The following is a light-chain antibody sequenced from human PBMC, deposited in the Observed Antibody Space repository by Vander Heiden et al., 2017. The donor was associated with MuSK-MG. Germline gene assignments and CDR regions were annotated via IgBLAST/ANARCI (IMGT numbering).Light chain of an antibody. CDR2: EVS. J-gene: IGLJ3*02. Sequence: QSALTQPPSASGSPGQSVTISCTGTSSDVGGYNYVSWYQQHPGKAPKVMIYEVSRRPSGVPDRFSGSKSGTTASLTVSGLQAEDEADYYCASLAGTNNLWVFGGGTKLTGL. CDR1: SSDVGGYNY. CDR3: ASLAGTNNLWV. V-gene: IGLV2-8*01.